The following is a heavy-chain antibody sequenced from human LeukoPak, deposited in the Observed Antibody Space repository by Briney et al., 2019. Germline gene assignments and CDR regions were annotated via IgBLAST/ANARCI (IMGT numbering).Heavy chain of an antibody. CDR1: GFTFGTYT. D-gene: IGHD1-7*01. Sequence: PGGSLRLSCAASGFTFGTYTMHWVRQAPGKGLEWVALIRHDGGDKYYVDSVKGRFTISRDNSKNTLYLQMSSLRAEDTAVYFCAREENWNFALTWGQGTLVTVSS. CDR2: IRHDGGDK. V-gene: IGHV3-33*01. J-gene: IGHJ5*02. CDR3: AREENWNFALT.